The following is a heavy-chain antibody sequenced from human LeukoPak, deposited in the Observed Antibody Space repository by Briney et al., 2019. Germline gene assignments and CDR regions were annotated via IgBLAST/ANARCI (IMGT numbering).Heavy chain of an antibody. CDR3: AKLRDYGGNSVSY. Sequence: GGCLRLSCAASGFTFSSYAMNWVRQAPGKGLEWVAVISYDGSNKYYADSVKGRFTLSRDNSTNTLYLQMNSLRAGDTAVYYCAKLRDYGGNSVSYWGQGTLVTVSS. CDR2: ISYDGSNK. V-gene: IGHV3-30*18. J-gene: IGHJ4*02. CDR1: GFTFSSYA. D-gene: IGHD4-23*01.